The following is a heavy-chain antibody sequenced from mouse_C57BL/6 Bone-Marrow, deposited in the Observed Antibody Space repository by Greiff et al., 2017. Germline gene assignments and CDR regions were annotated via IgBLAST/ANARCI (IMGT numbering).Heavy chain of an antibody. D-gene: IGHD2-1*01. V-gene: IGHV1-50*01. CDR2: IDPSDSYT. Sequence: QVQLQQPGAELVKPGASVKLSCKASGYTFPSYWMQWVKQRPGQGLEWIGEIDPSDSYTNYNQKFKGKATLTVDTSSSTAYMQLSSLTSEDSAVYFCEVNAMDYWGQGTSVTVSS. CDR1: GYTFPSYW. J-gene: IGHJ4*01. CDR3: EVNAMDY.